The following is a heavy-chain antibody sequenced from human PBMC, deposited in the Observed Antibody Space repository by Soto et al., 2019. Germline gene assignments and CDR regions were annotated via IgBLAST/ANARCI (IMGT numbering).Heavy chain of an antibody. CDR2: INWNSDSK. CDR1: GFSFDEYA. J-gene: IGHJ4*02. D-gene: IGHD2-2*01. Sequence: ESGGGLVLPGRSLRLSCAASGFSFDEYAMHWVRRAPGKGLEWVSGINWNSDSKVYADSVKGRFTVSRDNAKSSLYLQMSTLRRDDTAFYYCVKTGTSRTHFESWGQGTLVTVSS. CDR3: VKTGTSRTHFES. V-gene: IGHV3-9*01.